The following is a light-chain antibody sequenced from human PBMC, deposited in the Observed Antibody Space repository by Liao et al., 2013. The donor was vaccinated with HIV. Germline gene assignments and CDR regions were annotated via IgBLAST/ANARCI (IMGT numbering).Light chain of an antibody. J-gene: IGLJ1*01. CDR3: QAWDSSTAV. CDR1: KLGDRY. Sequence: SFELTQSPSVSVSPGQTASITCSGDKLGDRYVCWYQQRPGQSPVLVIYQDSKRPSGIPERFSGSNSGNTATLTISGTQAMDEADYYCQAWDSSTAVFGTGTKVTVL. V-gene: IGLV3-1*01. CDR2: QDS.